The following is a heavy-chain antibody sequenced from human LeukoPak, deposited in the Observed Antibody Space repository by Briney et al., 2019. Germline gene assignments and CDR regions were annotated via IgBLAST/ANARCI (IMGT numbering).Heavy chain of an antibody. CDR1: GASISSNTYC. Sequence: SETLSLTCTVSGASISSNTYCWGWIRQPPGKGLEWIASIYSSGSTFYNPSLDSGVTISIDTSNYQFSLKLSSVTAADTAVYYCARAHSIASYYYGVDVWGQGTTVTVSS. V-gene: IGHV4-39*07. J-gene: IGHJ6*02. D-gene: IGHD2/OR15-2a*01. CDR3: ARAHSIASYYYGVDV. CDR2: IYSSGST.